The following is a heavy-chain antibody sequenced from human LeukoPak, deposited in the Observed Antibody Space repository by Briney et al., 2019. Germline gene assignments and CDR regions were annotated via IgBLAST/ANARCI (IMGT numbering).Heavy chain of an antibody. V-gene: IGHV4-39*07. CDR3: ARDQLCGGDCFDY. Sequence: SETLSLTCTVSGGSISSSSYYWGWIRQPPGKGLEWIGSIYYSGSTYYNPSLKSRVTISVDTSKNQFSLKLSSVTAADTAVYYRARDQLCGGDCFDYWGQGTLVTVSS. J-gene: IGHJ4*02. CDR1: GGSISSSSYY. CDR2: IYYSGST. D-gene: IGHD2-21*01.